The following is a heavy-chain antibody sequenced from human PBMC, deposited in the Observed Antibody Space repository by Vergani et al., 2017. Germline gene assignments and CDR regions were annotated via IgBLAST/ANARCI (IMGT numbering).Heavy chain of an antibody. CDR3: AKDPSSPPDFWSGYYFDY. Sequence: EVQLVESGGGLIQPGGSLRLSCAASGFTFSSYAMSWIRQAPGKGLEWVSAISGSGGSTYYADSVKGRFTISRDNSKNTLYLQMNSLRAEDTAVYYCAKDPSSPPDFWSGYYFDYWGQGTLVTVSS. CDR1: GFTFSSYA. J-gene: IGHJ4*02. CDR2: ISGSGGST. V-gene: IGHV3-23*04. D-gene: IGHD3-3*01.